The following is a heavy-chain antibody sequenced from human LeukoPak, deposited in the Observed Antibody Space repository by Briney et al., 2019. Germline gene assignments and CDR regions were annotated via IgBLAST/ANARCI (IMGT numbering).Heavy chain of an antibody. J-gene: IGHJ4*02. D-gene: IGHD4-23*01. CDR1: EFTFRSYT. CDR3: TSQKGNDY. CDR2: ISSDSSYI. V-gene: IGHV3-21*01. Sequence: GGSLSLSCAASEFTFRSYTMSWAGQAPGKGLEWVSSISSDSSYIYYADSAKGRFTISRDNAKNSLHLQMNSLGAEDTALYYCTSQKGNDYWGQGTLVTVSS.